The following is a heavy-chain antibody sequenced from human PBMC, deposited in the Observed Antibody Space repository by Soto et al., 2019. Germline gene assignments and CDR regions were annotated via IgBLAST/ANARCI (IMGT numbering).Heavy chain of an antibody. CDR2: IYYSGST. CDR1: GGSISSSSYY. V-gene: IGHV4-39*01. J-gene: IGHJ4*02. Sequence: QLQLQESGPGLVKPSETLSLTCTVSGGSISSSSYYWGWIRQPPGKGLEWIGSIYYSGSTYYNPSLKSRVTISVETSKNQFSLKLSSVTAADTAVYYCARLRYSSGWSLIDYWGQGTLVTVSS. CDR3: ARLRYSSGWSLIDY. D-gene: IGHD6-19*01.